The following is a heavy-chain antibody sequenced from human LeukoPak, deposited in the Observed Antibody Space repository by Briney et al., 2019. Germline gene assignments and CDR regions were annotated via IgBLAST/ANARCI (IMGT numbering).Heavy chain of an antibody. Sequence: GESLKISCEGSGYSFNKYWIAWVRQVPGKGLEWTGIIYPGDSDTRYDPSFRGQVTISADRSTSTAYLEWHSLKASDTAIYFCARHPALVGGEFDAWGQGTLVTVSS. CDR2: IYPGDSDT. CDR1: GYSFNKYW. CDR3: ARHPALVGGEFDA. V-gene: IGHV5-51*01. D-gene: IGHD2-21*01. J-gene: IGHJ5*02.